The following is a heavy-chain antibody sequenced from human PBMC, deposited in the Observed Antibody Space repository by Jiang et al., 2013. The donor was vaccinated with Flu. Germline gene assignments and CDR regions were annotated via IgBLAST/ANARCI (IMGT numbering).Heavy chain of an antibody. J-gene: IGHJ6*02. Sequence: VQLVESGGALVQPGGSLRLSCEASGFGFSSTWMHWVRQAPGKGLVWVSRIHSDGKSTTYADSVTGRFTISRDNAKNMVYLQLNSLRVEDSAVYYCVRDRYYAMDVWGQGTTVTVSS. CDR3: VRDRYYAMDV. V-gene: IGHV3-74*01. CDR2: IHSDGKST. CDR1: GFGFSSTW.